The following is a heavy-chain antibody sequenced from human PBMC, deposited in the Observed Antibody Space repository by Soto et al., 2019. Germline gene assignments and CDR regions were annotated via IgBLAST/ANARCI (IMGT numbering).Heavy chain of an antibody. Sequence: GGSLRLSCVTSGLTFSNYWLSWVRQAPGKGLEWVANINQAGNKKYYVDSVKGRFTISRDNAKNSLYLQMNSLKAEDTAVYYCARDRGSGRYWGQGTLVPVSS. D-gene: IGHD2-8*02. V-gene: IGHV3-7*05. CDR2: INQAGNKK. CDR1: GLTFSNYW. J-gene: IGHJ4*02. CDR3: ARDRGSGRY.